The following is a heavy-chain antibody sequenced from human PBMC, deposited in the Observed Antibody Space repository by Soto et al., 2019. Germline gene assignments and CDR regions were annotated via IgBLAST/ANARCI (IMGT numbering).Heavy chain of an antibody. CDR3: PGEGASGY. J-gene: IGHJ4*02. Sequence: QVQLVESGGGVVQPGRSLRLSCAVSGFTVSSYGMHWVRQAPGKGLEWVAVISRDGGTKFYADSVKGRFAISRDNSRNTVFLEMNNLGGDDIAVYYCPGEGASGYWGEGTLVTVSS. V-gene: IGHV3-30*03. D-gene: IGHD2-21*01. CDR2: ISRDGGTK. CDR1: GFTVSSYG.